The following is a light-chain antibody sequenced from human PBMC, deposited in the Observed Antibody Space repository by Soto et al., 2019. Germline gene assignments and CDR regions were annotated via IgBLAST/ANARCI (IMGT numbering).Light chain of an antibody. CDR1: SSNIGSDT. J-gene: IGLJ1*01. CDR3: AAWDDSLNGYV. CDR2: SNN. V-gene: IGLV1-44*01. Sequence: QSALTQPPSASGTPGQRVTISCSGSSSNIGSDTVNWYQQLPGTAPKLLIYSNNQRPSGVPDRFSASKSGTSASLAISGLQSDDEADYYCAAWDDSLNGYVFGTGTKVTVL.